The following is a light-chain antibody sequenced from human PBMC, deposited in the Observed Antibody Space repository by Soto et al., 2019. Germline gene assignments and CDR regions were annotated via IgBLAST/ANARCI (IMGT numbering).Light chain of an antibody. J-gene: IGKJ1*01. V-gene: IGKV3-20*01. Sequence: EIVLTQSPGTLSLSPGDRATLSCRASQSVTSNYLAWYQQKPGQAPRLLIFGASIRDTGIPYRFSGSGSGTDFTLTINRLEPEDFAVYHCQQYSSSPSTFAQGTKVEIK. CDR3: QQYSSSPST. CDR2: GAS. CDR1: QSVTSNY.